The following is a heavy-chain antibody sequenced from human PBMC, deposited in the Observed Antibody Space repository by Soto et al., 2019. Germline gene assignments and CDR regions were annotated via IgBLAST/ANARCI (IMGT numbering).Heavy chain of an antibody. Sequence: SGPTLVKPTQTLTLTCTFSGFSLSTSGVGVGWIRQPPGKALEWLALIYWDDDKRYSPSLKSRLTITKDTSKNQVVLTMTNMDPVDTATYYCAHSEEGADYYYYYYMDVWGKGTTVTVSS. CDR3: AHSEEGADYYYYYYMDV. J-gene: IGHJ6*03. CDR1: GFSLSTSGVG. D-gene: IGHD3-16*01. CDR2: IYWDDDK. V-gene: IGHV2-5*02.